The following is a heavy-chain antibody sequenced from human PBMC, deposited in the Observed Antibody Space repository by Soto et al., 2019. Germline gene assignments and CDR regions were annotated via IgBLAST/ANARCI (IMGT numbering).Heavy chain of an antibody. J-gene: IGHJ5*02. CDR1: GYTFTSYG. Sequence: ASVKVSCKASGYTFTSYGISWVRQAPGQGLEWMGWISAYNGNTNYAQKLQGRVTMTTDTSTSTAYMELRSLRSDDTAVYYCARAKVKVVLAAIEVTPWGEGTLVTVSS. D-gene: IGHD2-2*01. CDR3: ARAKVKVVLAAIEVTP. V-gene: IGHV1-18*01. CDR2: ISAYNGNT.